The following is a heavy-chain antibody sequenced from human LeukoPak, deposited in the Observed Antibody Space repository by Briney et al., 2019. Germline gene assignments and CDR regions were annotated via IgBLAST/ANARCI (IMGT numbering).Heavy chain of an antibody. CDR3: XXXXXSXYYDSGGFYPF. CDR1: GGSISTHF. J-gene: IGHJ4*02. CDR2: ISYSGST. D-gene: IGHD3-22*01. Sequence: MSSETLSLTCTVSGGSISTHFWNWIRQPPGKGLEWIGYISYSGSTNYNPSLKSRVTILADTSKNQISLKLSSVTAADTAVYYCXXXXXSXYYDSGGFYPFWGQGTLVTVSS. V-gene: IGHV4-59*11.